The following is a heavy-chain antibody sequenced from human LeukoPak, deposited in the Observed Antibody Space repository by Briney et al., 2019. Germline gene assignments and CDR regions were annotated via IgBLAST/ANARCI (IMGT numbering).Heavy chain of an antibody. J-gene: IGHJ4*02. V-gene: IGHV1-2*06. CDR2: INPYSGDT. Sequence: GASVKVSCKTSGYTFTGYYMHWVRQAPGQGLEWMGRINPYSGDTNYAQNFQGRVTMTRDTSISTAYMELSGLRSDDTAVYYCARGLDANYYGSWGQGTLVTVSS. D-gene: IGHD1-1*01. CDR3: ARGLDANYYGS. CDR1: GYTFTGYY.